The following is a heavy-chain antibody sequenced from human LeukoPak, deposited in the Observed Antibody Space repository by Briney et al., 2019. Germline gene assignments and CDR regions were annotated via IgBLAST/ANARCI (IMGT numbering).Heavy chain of an antibody. CDR3: ARVLAAQDYFFDY. V-gene: IGHV3-21*01. J-gene: IGHJ4*02. CDR2: ISSSSSYI. CDR1: GFTFSSYS. D-gene: IGHD6-6*01. Sequence: TSGGSLRLPCAASGFTFSSYSMNWVRQAPGKGLEWVSSISSSSSYIYYADSVKGRFTISRDNAKNSLYLQMNSLRAEDTAVYYCARVLAAQDYFFDYWGQGTLVTVSS.